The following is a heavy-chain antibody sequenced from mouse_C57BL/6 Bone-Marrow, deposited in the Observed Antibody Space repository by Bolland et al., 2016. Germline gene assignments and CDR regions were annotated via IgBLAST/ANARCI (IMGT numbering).Heavy chain of an antibody. J-gene: IGHJ3*01. D-gene: IGHD1-1*01. CDR3: AREGYYGSSFDY. Sequence: SYNQKFKGKATLTVDKSSSTAYMELRSLTSEDSAVYYCAREGYYGSSFDYWGQGTLV. V-gene: IGHV1-26*01.